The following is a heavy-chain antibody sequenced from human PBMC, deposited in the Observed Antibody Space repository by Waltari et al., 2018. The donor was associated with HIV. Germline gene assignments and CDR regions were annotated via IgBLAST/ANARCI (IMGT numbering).Heavy chain of an antibody. CDR2: IYYSGST. Sequence: QLQLQESGPGLVKPSETLSLTCTVSGGSISSSSYYWGWIRQPPGKGLEWIGSIYYSGSTYYNPSLKSRVTIAVDTSKNQFSLKLSSVTAADTAVYYCARHRMAVVVAPAGDACDIWGQGTMVTVSS. J-gene: IGHJ3*02. CDR3: ARHRMAVVVAPAGDACDI. CDR1: GGSISSSSYY. D-gene: IGHD2-15*01. V-gene: IGHV4-39*01.